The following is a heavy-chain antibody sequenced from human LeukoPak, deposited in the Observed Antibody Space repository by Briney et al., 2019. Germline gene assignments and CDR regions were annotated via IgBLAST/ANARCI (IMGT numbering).Heavy chain of an antibody. CDR1: GGTFSSYA. V-gene: IGHV1-69*13. CDR3: AREGYCSGGSCYYNPLNYFDS. CDR2: IIPIFGTA. J-gene: IGHJ4*02. Sequence: WASVKVSCKASGGTFSSYAISWVRQAPGQGLEWMGGIIPIFGTANYAQKFQGRVTITADESTSTAYMELSSLRSEDTAVYYCAREGYCSGGSCYYNPLNYFDSGGQGPLVTVSS. D-gene: IGHD2-15*01.